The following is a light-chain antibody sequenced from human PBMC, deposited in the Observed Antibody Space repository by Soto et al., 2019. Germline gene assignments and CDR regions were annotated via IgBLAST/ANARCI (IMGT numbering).Light chain of an antibody. V-gene: IGLV2-11*01. J-gene: IGLJ2*01. Sequence: QSVLTQPRSVSGSPGQSVTISCTGSSSDVGGYNYVSWYKQHPGKAPKVMIYDVNKRPSGVPDRFSGSKSGNTASLTISGLQADDEADYYCCSYAGSYTVIFGGGTHLTVL. CDR1: SSDVGGYNY. CDR3: CSYAGSYTVI. CDR2: DVN.